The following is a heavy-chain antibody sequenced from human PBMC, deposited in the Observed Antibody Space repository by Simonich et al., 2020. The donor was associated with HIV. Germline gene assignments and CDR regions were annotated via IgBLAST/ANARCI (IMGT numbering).Heavy chain of an antibody. V-gene: IGHV3-30*07. CDR2: ISYDGSNK. CDR1: GFTFSSYA. Sequence: QVQLVESGGGVVQPGRSLRLSCAASGFTFSSYAMHWVRQVPGKGLEWVAVISYDGSNKYHADSVKGRFTISRDNSKNTLYLQMNSLRAEDTAVYYCASGGSISSVWADDYWGQGTLVTVSS. J-gene: IGHJ4*02. D-gene: IGHD3-16*01. CDR3: ASGGSISSVWADDY.